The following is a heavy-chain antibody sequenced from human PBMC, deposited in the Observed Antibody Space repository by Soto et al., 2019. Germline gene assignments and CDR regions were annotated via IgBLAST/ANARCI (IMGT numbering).Heavy chain of an antibody. Sequence: QITLKESGPTLVKPTQTLTLTCTFSGFSLSTSGVGVGWIRQPPGKALEWLALIYWDADKRYSPSLKSRLTITKDNSKNQLVLTMTNMDPVDTATYCCAHSKGDGDYYGMDVWGQGTTVTVSS. V-gene: IGHV2-5*02. CDR3: AHSKGDGDYYGMDV. CDR2: IYWDADK. J-gene: IGHJ6*02. CDR1: GFSLSTSGVG. D-gene: IGHD4-17*01.